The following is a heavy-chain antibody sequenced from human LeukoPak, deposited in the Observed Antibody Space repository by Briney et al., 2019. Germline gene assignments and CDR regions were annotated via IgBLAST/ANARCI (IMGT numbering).Heavy chain of an antibody. J-gene: IGHJ6*02. V-gene: IGHV3-9*01. CDR2: ISWNSDII. CDR3: AKDIRSIVVPPDAMDV. D-gene: IGHD2-2*01. CDR1: GFTFDDYA. Sequence: GGSLRLSCAAPGFTFDDYAMHWVRQAPGKGLEWVSGISWNSDIIGYADSVKGRFTISRDSAKNSLYLQMNSLRPEDTAFYYCAKDIRSIVVPPDAMDVWGQGTTVTVSS.